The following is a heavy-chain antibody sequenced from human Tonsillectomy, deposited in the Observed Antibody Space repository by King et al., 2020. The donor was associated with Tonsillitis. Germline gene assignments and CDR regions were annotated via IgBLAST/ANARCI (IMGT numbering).Heavy chain of an antibody. V-gene: IGHV3-53*04. J-gene: IGHJ6*02. Sequence: VQLVESGGGLIQPGGSLRLSCAASGFTVSGNYMSWVRQAPGKGLEWVSIIYSGGGTYYTDSVKGRFTISRHNSKNKIYLQMNSLRAEDTAVYYCAKEMAVPDGMFYYHYGMDLWGQGTTVIVSS. D-gene: IGHD2-2*01. CDR3: AKEMAVPDGMFYYHYGMDL. CDR1: GFTVSGNY. CDR2: IYSGGGT.